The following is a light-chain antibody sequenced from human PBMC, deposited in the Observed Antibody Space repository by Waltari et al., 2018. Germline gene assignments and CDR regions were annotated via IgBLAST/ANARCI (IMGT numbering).Light chain of an antibody. CDR3: QTYDSSLSAVV. V-gene: IGLV1-40*01. J-gene: IGLJ2*01. CDR1: SSNIGAGYD. Sequence: QSVLTQPPSVSGAPGQRVTISCTGSSSNIGAGYDIHWYQQLPETAPKLLIYGLTHRPSGVPYRFSGSKSGTSASLDITGLQAEDEADYYGQTYDSSLSAVVFGGGTKLSVL. CDR2: GLT.